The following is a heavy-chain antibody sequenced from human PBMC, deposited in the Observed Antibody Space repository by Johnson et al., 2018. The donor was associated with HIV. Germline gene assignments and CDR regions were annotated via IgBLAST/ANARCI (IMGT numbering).Heavy chain of an antibody. D-gene: IGHD3-3*01. J-gene: IGHJ3*02. CDR3: ARPMGTYYNFWSGSNAFDI. CDR2: ISSSGSTI. V-gene: IGHV3-11*04. Sequence: QVQLLESGGGLVKPGGSLRLSCAASGFTFSDYYMSWIRQAPGKGLEWVSYISSSGSTIYYVDSVKGRFTISRDNSKNTLYLQMNSLRPEDTAVYYCARPMGTYYNFWSGSNAFDIWGQGTMVTVSS. CDR1: GFTFSDYY.